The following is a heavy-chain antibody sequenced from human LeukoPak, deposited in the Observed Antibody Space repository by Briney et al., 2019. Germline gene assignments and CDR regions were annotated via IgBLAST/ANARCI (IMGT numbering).Heavy chain of an antibody. D-gene: IGHD1-26*01. CDR1: GDSISSYY. Sequence: PSETLSLTCTVSGDSISSYYWSWLRQPPGKGLEWIGYIYYSGSTNYNPSLKSRVTISVDTSKNQFSLKLSSVTAADTAVYYCARRFGSGNYLFTFDIWGQGTMVTVSS. CDR3: ARRFGSGNYLFTFDI. J-gene: IGHJ3*02. V-gene: IGHV4-59*08. CDR2: IYYSGST.